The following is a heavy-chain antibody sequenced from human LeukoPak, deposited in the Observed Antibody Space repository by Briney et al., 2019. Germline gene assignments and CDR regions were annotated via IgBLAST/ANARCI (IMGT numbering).Heavy chain of an antibody. Sequence: GASVKVSCKASGYTFTSYGISWVRQAPGQGLEWMGWISAYNGNTNYAQKLQGRVTMTTDTSTSTAYMELRSLRSDDTAVYFCAREGATYNDILTRYSTPGWFDSWGQGTLVTVSS. J-gene: IGHJ5*01. CDR1: GYTFTSYG. D-gene: IGHD3-9*01. V-gene: IGHV1-18*01. CDR2: ISAYNGNT. CDR3: AREGATYNDILTRYSTPGWFDS.